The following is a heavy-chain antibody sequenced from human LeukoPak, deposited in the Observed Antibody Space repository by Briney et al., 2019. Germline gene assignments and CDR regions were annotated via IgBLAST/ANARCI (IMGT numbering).Heavy chain of an antibody. CDR2: IKSGGSST. V-gene: IGHV3-74*01. Sequence: GGSLRLSCAASGFTFNTHWMHWVRQAPRKGLVWVSRIKSGGSSTSYADSVKGRFTISRDNAKNTLYLQMNSLRAEDTAVYYCAGNPFYSGSYSNYWGQGTLVTVSS. J-gene: IGHJ4*02. CDR3: AGNPFYSGSYSNY. D-gene: IGHD1-26*01. CDR1: GFTFNTHW.